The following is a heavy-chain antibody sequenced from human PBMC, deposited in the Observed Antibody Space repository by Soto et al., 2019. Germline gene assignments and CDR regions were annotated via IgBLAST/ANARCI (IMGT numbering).Heavy chain of an antibody. V-gene: IGHV3-11*06. CDR1: GLTFSDYY. D-gene: IGHD5-18*01. J-gene: IGHJ3*02. CDR3: AREDTAMDAFDI. Sequence: PGGSLRLSCAASGLTFSDYYMSWIRQAPGKGLEWVSYISSSSSYTNYADSVKGRFTISRDNAKNSLYLQMNSLRAEDTAVYYCAREDTAMDAFDIWGQGTMVTVSS. CDR2: ISSSSSYT.